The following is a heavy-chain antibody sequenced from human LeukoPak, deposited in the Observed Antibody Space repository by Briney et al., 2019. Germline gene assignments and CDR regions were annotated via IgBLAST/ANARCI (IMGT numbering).Heavy chain of an antibody. CDR1: GYSFTSHD. V-gene: IGHV1-8*01. D-gene: IGHD6-13*01. Sequence: ASVKVCCKASGYSFTSHDINWVRQATGQGVEWMGWMNPNSGNTGYAQKFQDRVTMTRNTSISTAYLELSSLGSEDTAMYYCASALKRGSAGTLIDHWGQGTLVTVSS. CDR3: ASALKRGSAGTLIDH. J-gene: IGHJ4*02. CDR2: MNPNSGNT.